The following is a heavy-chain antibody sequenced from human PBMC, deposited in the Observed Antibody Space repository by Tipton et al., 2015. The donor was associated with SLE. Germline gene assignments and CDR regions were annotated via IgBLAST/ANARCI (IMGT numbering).Heavy chain of an antibody. Sequence: GSLRLSCAASGFTFSRSWMSWVRQAPGKGLEWVANIKQDGSEKYYVDSVKGRFTISRDNAKNSLYLQMNSLRAEDTAVYYCARDQQLAYWGQGTLVTVSS. CDR3: ARDQQLAY. CDR1: GFTFSRSW. J-gene: IGHJ4*02. V-gene: IGHV3-7*01. CDR2: IKQDGSEK. D-gene: IGHD6-13*01.